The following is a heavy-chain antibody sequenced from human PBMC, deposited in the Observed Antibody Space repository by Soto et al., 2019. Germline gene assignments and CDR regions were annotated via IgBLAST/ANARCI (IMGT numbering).Heavy chain of an antibody. Sequence: LRLSCAASGFTFSSYSMNWVRQAPGKGLEWVSSISSSSSYIYCADSVKGRFTISRDNAKNSLYLQMNSLRAEDTAVYYCARDPGVRGGGWFDPWGQGTLVTVSS. V-gene: IGHV3-21*01. J-gene: IGHJ5*02. CDR3: ARDPGVRGGGWFDP. D-gene: IGHD3-10*01. CDR1: GFTFSSYS. CDR2: ISSSSSYI.